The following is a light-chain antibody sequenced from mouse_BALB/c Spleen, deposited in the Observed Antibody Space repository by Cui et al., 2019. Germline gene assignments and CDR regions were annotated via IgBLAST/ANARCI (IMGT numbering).Light chain of an antibody. V-gene: IGKV4-57*01. CDR2: STS. J-gene: IGKJ5*01. CDR3: QQRSSYSLT. CDR1: SSVSY. Sequence: QMLLTQSPATMSASPGEKVTITCSASSSVSYMHWFQQKPGTSPKLWIYSTSNLASGVPARFSGSGSGTSYSLTISRMEAEDAATYYCQQRSSYSLTFGAGTKLELK.